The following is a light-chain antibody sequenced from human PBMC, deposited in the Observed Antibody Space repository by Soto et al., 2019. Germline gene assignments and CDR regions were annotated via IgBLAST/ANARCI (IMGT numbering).Light chain of an antibody. V-gene: IGKV3-20*01. CDR3: QHLNSFPIT. Sequence: EIVLMQSTGPLSFSPRERATLSCRASQSISSTYLAWYQQKPGQAPRLLISSASSRATGFPDRFSGSGSGTGFTLTISRLEPEDFATYYCQHLNSFPITFGQGTRLEIK. CDR1: QSISSTY. J-gene: IGKJ5*01. CDR2: SAS.